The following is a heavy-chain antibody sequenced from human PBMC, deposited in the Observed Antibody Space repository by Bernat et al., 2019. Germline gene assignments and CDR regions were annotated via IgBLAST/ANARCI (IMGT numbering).Heavy chain of an antibody. J-gene: IGHJ4*02. CDR2: ISYDGSNK. D-gene: IGHD4-17*01. Sequence: VQLVESGGGLVKPGGSLRLSCAASGFTFSSYGMHWVRQAPGKGLEWVAVISYDGSNKYYADSVKGRFTISRDNSKNTLYLQMNSLRAEDTAVYYCAEDFLRGYGDANALPQDWGQGTLVTVSS. CDR3: AEDFLRGYGDANALPQD. CDR1: GFTFSSYG. V-gene: IGHV3-30*18.